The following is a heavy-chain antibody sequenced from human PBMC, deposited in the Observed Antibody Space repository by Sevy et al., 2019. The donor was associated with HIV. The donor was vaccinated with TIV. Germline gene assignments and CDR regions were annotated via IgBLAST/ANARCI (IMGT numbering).Heavy chain of an antibody. CDR2: FSGTDGSGTDGTT. CDR3: AKAARYSSVWYPTGEPFDY. CDR1: GFKFDNYD. J-gene: IGHJ4*02. D-gene: IGHD6-13*01. V-gene: IGHV3-23*01. Sequence: GGSLRLSCAASGFKFDNYDFSWVRQAPGKGLEWVSGFSGTDGSGTDGTTYYTDSVKGRFIISRDNSKNTLYLEMNSLRVDDTAAYDCAKAARYSSVWYPTGEPFDYWGQGTPVSVSS.